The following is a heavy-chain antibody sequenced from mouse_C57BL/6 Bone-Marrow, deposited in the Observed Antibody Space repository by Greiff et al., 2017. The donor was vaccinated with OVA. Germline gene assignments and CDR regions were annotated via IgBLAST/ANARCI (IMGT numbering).Heavy chain of an antibody. Sequence: EVQLQRSGPELVKPGASVKISCKASGYSFTGYYMHWVKQSHGNILDWIGYIYPYNGVSSYNQKFKGKATLTVDKSSSTAYMELRSLTSEDSAVYYCARDSSGHVRDYFDYWGQGTTLTVSS. J-gene: IGHJ2*01. CDR3: ARDSSGHVRDYFDY. CDR1: GYSFTGYY. D-gene: IGHD3-2*02. V-gene: IGHV1-31*01. CDR2: IYPYNGVS.